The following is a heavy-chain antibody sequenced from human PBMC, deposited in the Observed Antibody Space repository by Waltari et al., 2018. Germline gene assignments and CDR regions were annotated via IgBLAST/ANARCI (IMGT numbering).Heavy chain of an antibody. J-gene: IGHJ4*02. D-gene: IGHD6-13*01. Sequence: QVQLQESGPGLVKPSETLSLTCTVSGGSISSYYWSWIRQPPGKGLEWIGYIYYSGSTNYNPSLKSRVTISVDTSKNQFSLKLSSVTAADTAVYYCASVRAGIAAAGFDYWGQGTLVTVSS. CDR3: ASVRAGIAAAGFDY. V-gene: IGHV4-59*08. CDR2: IYYSGST. CDR1: GGSISSYY.